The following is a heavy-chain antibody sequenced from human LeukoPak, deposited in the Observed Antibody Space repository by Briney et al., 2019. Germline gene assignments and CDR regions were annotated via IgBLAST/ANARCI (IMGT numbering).Heavy chain of an antibody. CDR2: INSDGSST. CDR3: ASLYGSGSPG. CDR1: GFTFSNYA. D-gene: IGHD3-10*01. J-gene: IGHJ3*01. V-gene: IGHV3-74*01. Sequence: GGSLRLSCAASGFTFSNYAMSWVRQAPGKGLEWVSRINSDGSSTSYADSVKGRFTISRDNAKNTLYLQMNSLRAEDTAVYYCASLYGSGSPGWGQGTMVTVSS.